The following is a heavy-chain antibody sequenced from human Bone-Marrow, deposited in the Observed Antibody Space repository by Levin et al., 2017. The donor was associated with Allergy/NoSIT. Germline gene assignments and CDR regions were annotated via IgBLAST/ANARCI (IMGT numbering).Heavy chain of an antibody. D-gene: IGHD3-10*01. CDR3: GRVLGGVDGSAMAYAY. Sequence: SAPLSLTCTVSGASIRSGAYYWSWVRQPPGQGLAWLGSLSSPGRPYFTPSLKSRVSISVDTSKNQFSLKLSSVTAADTADYYGGRVLGGVDGSAMAYAYWGRGSLVTVSS. CDR1: GASIRSGAYY. CDR2: LSSPGRP. V-gene: IGHV4-31*03. J-gene: IGHJ4*02.